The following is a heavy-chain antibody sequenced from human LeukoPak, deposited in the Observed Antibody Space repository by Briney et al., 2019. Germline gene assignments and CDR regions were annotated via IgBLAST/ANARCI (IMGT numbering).Heavy chain of an antibody. D-gene: IGHD4-17*01. J-gene: IGHJ3*02. CDR2: INHSGST. CDR3: ARIRSATVTTKVYAFDI. V-gene: IGHV4-34*01. CDR1: GGSFSGYY. Sequence: SETLSLTCAVYGGSFSGYYWSWIRQPPGKGLEWIGEINHSGSTNYNPSPKSRVTISVDTSKNQFSLKLSSVTAADTAVYYGARIRSATVTTKVYAFDIWGQGTMVTVSS.